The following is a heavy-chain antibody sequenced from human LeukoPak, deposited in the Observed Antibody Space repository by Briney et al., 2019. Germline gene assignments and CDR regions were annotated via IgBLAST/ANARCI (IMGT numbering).Heavy chain of an antibody. V-gene: IGHV3-21*01. CDR3: LTETVGRPFDY. CDR1: GFTLSSCG. D-gene: IGHD6-6*01. Sequence: PGVSLRLSRAASGFTLSSCGFNWVRQAPATGLEGGSSFGPPGTDRHYADPVRHRFTISRGNPNHSIYLHMDDLSDHDTPGYYSLTETVGRPFDYWGQGTLLTVSS. CDR2: FGPPGTDR. J-gene: IGHJ4*02.